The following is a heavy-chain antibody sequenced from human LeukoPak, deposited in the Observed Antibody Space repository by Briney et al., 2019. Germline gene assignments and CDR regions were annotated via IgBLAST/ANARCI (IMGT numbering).Heavy chain of an antibody. CDR3: AREDHWDGGTLIGWFDP. CDR2: IYSGGTT. J-gene: IGHJ5*02. CDR1: GFTVSSNY. V-gene: IGHV3-53*01. Sequence: GGSLRLSCAASGFTVSSNYMSWVRQAPGKGLEWVSVIYSGGTTYYADSVKGRFTISRDNSKNTLYLQMNSLRAEDTAVYYCAREDHWDGGTLIGWFDPWGQGTLVTVSS. D-gene: IGHD4-23*01.